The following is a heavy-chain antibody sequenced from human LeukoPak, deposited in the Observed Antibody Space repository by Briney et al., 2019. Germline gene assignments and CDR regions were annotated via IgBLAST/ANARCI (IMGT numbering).Heavy chain of an antibody. CDR1: GYTFTSYD. J-gene: IGHJ6*04. CDR3: ATGYCSSTRCYTLRMDV. V-gene: IGHV1-8*01. CDR2: MNPNSGNT. D-gene: IGHD2-2*02. Sequence: GASVKVSCKASGYTFTSYDINWVRQATGQGLEWMGWMNPNSGNTGYAQKFQGRVTITRNTSISTAYMELSSLRSEDTAVYYCATGYCSSTRCYTLRMDVWGKGTTVTVSS.